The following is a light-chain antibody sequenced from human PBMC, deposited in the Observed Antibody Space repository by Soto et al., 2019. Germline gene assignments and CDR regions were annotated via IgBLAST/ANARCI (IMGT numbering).Light chain of an antibody. CDR2: GAS. V-gene: IGKV3-20*01. CDR3: QQYGNSQT. CDR1: QSVSSSY. Sequence: EIVLTQSPGTLSLSPGERATLSCRASQSVSSSYLAWYQQKPGQAPRLLIYGASSRATGIPDRFSGSGSGKDFTLTISRLEPEDFAVYYCQQYGNSQTFGQGTKVEIK. J-gene: IGKJ1*01.